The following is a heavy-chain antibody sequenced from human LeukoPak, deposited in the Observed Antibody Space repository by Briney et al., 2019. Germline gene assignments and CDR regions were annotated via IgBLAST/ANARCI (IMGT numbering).Heavy chain of an antibody. J-gene: IGHJ6*02. Sequence: GRSLRLSCAASGFTFSSYAMHWVRQAPGKGLEWVAVISYDGSNKYYADSVKGRFTISRDNSKNTLYLQMNSLRAEDTAVYYCARDQRGIVSMWVDYYYGMDVWGQGTTVTVSS. CDR1: GFTFSSYA. CDR2: ISYDGSNK. CDR3: ARDQRGIVSMWVDYYYGMDV. D-gene: IGHD2/OR15-2a*01. V-gene: IGHV3-30-3*01.